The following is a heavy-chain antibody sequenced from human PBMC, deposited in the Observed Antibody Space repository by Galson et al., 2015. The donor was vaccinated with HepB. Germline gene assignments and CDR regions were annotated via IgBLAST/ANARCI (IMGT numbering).Heavy chain of an antibody. CDR1: GGTFSSYA. D-gene: IGHD2-2*01. V-gene: IGHV1-69*04. CDR3: ARDMYVVPAANLRPWDWYFDL. Sequence: SVKVSCKASGGTFSSYAISWVRQAPGQGLEWMGRIIPILGIANYAQKFQGRVTITADKSTSTAYMELSSLRSEDTAVYYCARDMYVVPAANLRPWDWYFDLWGRGTLVTVSS. J-gene: IGHJ2*01. CDR2: IIPILGIA.